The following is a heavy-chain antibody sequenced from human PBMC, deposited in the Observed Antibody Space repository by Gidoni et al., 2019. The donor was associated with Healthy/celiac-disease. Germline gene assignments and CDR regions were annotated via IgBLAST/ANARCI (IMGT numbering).Heavy chain of an antibody. J-gene: IGHJ5*02. CDR1: GFTFSSYA. D-gene: IGHD5-18*01. Sequence: EVQLVESGGGLVQPGGALRLSGAASGFTFSSYAMSWVRQAPGKGLEWVSAISGSGGSTYSASSVKGRFTISRDNSKNTLYLQMNSLRAEDTAVYYCAKDRKGKLWAGSVASWGQGTLVTVSS. V-gene: IGHV3-23*04. CDR2: ISGSGGST. CDR3: AKDRKGKLWAGSVAS.